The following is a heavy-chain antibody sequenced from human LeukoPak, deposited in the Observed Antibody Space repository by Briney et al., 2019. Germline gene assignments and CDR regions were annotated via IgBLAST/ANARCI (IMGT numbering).Heavy chain of an antibody. CDR2: IIPIFGTA. J-gene: IGHJ3*02. D-gene: IGHD2-2*02. V-gene: IGHV1-69*05. CDR3: ARVLCSSTSCYTNAFDI. CDR1: GGTFSSYS. Sequence: SVKVSCKASGGTFSSYSISWVRQAPGQGLEWMGGIIPIFGTANYAQKFQGRVTITTDESTSTAYMELSSLRSEDTAVYYCARVLCSSTSCYTNAFDIWGQGTMVTVSS.